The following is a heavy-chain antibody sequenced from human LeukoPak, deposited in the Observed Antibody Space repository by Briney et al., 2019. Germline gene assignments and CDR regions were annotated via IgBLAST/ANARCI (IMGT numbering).Heavy chain of an antibody. Sequence: GGSLRLSCTASGFTFNNYWMNWVRQAPGKGLEWVANINQNGSEKYYADSVKGRFTISRDNAKNTLYLQMNSLRAEDTAVYYCADPSGDAFDMWGQGTMVTVSS. D-gene: IGHD1-1*01. J-gene: IGHJ3*02. CDR2: INQNGSEK. CDR3: ADPSGDAFDM. V-gene: IGHV3-7*01. CDR1: GFTFNNYW.